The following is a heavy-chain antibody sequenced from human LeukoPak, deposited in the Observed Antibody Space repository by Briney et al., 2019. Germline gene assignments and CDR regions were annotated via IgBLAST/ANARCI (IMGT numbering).Heavy chain of an antibody. V-gene: IGHV4-59*08. CDR2: IYYSGST. D-gene: IGHD2-2*01. CDR1: GGSISPFY. Sequence: PSETLSLTCTVSGGSISPFYWNWIRQPPGKGLEWLGFIYYSGSTNYNPSLKSRVTISVDTSKNQFSLKLTSVTAADTAVYYCARLGIGVVPTAMLGDYYFDYWGQGTLVTVSS. J-gene: IGHJ4*02. CDR3: ARLGIGVVPTAMLGDYYFDY.